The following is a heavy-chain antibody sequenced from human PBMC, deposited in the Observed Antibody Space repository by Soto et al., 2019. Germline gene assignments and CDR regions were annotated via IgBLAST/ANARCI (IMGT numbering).Heavy chain of an antibody. Sequence: GGSLRLSCAASGFTFSSYAMSWVRQAPGKGLAWVSGISVSGGSTYYADSVMGRLTISRDNLKTTLYLQMNSLRAEDTAIYYCAKRLIHSSSWWTLDYRGQGTLVTVSS. J-gene: IGHJ4*02. CDR1: GFTFSSYA. CDR2: ISVSGGST. CDR3: AKRLIHSSSWWTLDY. D-gene: IGHD6-13*01. V-gene: IGHV3-23*01.